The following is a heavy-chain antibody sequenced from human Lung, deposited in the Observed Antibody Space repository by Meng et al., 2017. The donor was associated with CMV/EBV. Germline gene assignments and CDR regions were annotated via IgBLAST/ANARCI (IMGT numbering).Heavy chain of an antibody. V-gene: IGHV3-15*01. Sequence: GESLKISCAASGFIFNNAWMSWVRQAPGKGLEWVGRIKIKTDGGTTDYAAPVKGRFTISRDDSKNTLYLQMNSLKTEDKAVYYCTTQWGLDFDHWGQGTLVTVSS. CDR1: GFIFNNAW. CDR3: TTQWGLDFDH. CDR2: IKIKTDGGTT. J-gene: IGHJ4*02. D-gene: IGHD3-16*01.